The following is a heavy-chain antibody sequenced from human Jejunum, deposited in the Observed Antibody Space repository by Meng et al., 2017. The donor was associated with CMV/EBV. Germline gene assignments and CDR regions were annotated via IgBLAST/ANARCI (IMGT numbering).Heavy chain of an antibody. V-gene: IGHV4-61*02. CDR1: GGSITSGGHY. CDR3: ARDGATSHFYFDY. Sequence: QVQLQESGPGLVKPSETLSHIRTVSGGSITSGGHYWTWFRQPAGKGLQWIGRIYSTGSTNYNPTLESRVTMSVDTSMNQFSLKMTSVTAAYTAVYFCARDGATSHFYFDYWGLGNLVTVSS. D-gene: IGHD3-3*02. J-gene: IGHJ4*02. CDR2: IYSTGST.